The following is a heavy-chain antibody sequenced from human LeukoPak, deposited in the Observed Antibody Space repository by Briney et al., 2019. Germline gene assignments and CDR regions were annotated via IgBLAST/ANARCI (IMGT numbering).Heavy chain of an antibody. CDR1: GGTFSSYA. CDR3: ARDYGDYGDGAFDV. V-gene: IGHV1-69*04. J-gene: IGHJ3*01. D-gene: IGHD4-17*01. CDR2: IIPILGIA. Sequence: SVKVSCKASGGTFSSYAISWVRQAPGQGLEWMGRIIPILGIANYAQKFQGRVTITADKSTSTAYMELSSLRSDDTAVYYCARDYGDYGDGAFDVWGQGTMVTVSS.